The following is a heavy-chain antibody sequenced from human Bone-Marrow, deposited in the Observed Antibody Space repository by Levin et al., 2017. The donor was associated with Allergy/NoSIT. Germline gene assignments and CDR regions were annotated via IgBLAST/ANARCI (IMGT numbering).Heavy chain of an antibody. CDR3: AADTVTTSDYAFDS. V-gene: IGHV3-15*01. CDR1: GFSFSNAW. J-gene: IGHJ3*02. D-gene: IGHD4-17*01. CDR2: IKRMTEGGAT. Sequence: GGSLRLSCAGSGFSFSNAWMSWVRQAPGKGLEWVGRIKRMTEGGATDYAAPVKGRFTVSAIESKNTLYLQMSSLQIEDTAVYYCAADTVTTSDYAFDSWGQGTLVTVSS.